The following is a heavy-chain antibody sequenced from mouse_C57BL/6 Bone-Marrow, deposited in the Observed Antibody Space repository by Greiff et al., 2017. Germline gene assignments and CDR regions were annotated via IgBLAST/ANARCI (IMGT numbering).Heavy chain of an antibody. V-gene: IGHV1-18*01. CDR1: GYTFTDYN. CDR3: ARSPWFAY. CDR2: INPNNGGT. Sequence: VQLQQSGSELVKPGASVKIPCKASGYTFTDYNMDWVKQSHGKSLEWIGDINPNNGGTIYNQKFKGTATLTVDKSSSTAYMELRSLTSEDTAVYYCARSPWFAYWGQGTLVTVSA. J-gene: IGHJ3*01.